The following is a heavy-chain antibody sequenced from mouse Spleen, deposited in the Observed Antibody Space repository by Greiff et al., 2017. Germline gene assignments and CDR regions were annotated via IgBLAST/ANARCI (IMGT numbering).Heavy chain of an antibody. J-gene: IGHJ4*01. V-gene: IGHV2-9*02. Sequence: VKLMESGPGLVAPSQSLSITCTVSGFSLTSHGVHWVRLSPGKGLEWLGIIWAGGATSYKSALMSRLSISKDDSKSQVFLEVNSLQTDDTAIYYCARGSMDYWGQGTSVTVSS. CDR1: GFSLTSHG. CDR2: IWAGGAT. CDR3: ARGSMDY.